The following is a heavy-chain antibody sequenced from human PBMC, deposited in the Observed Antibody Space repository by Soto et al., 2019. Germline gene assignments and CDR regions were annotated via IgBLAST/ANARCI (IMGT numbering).Heavy chain of an antibody. Sequence: SETLSLTCAVYGGSFSGYYWSWIRQPPGKGLEWIGEINHSGSTNYNPSLKSRVTISVDTSKNQFSLKLSSVPAADTAVYYCARGGEQQLVRYYYYGMDVWGQGTTVTVSS. V-gene: IGHV4-34*01. CDR2: INHSGST. J-gene: IGHJ6*02. CDR1: GGSFSGYY. CDR3: ARGGEQQLVRYYYYGMDV. D-gene: IGHD6-13*01.